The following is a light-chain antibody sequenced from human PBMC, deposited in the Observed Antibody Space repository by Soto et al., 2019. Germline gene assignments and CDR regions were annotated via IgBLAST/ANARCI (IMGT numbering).Light chain of an antibody. CDR2: DAA. CDR1: QQIGNY. CDR3: HQYYNVPIT. Sequence: IQMTKSPASLSXXVGDXVTIXXQARQQIGNYLNWYEQRPGGAAKLLILDAAILDTGVASTFSRSRSGTDFTFTTSTLQSQDNATYYCHQYYNVPITFGHGTRMEIK. V-gene: IGKV1-33*01. J-gene: IGKJ5*01.